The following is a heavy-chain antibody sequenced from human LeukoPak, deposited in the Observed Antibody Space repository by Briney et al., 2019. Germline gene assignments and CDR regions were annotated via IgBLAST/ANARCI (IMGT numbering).Heavy chain of an antibody. J-gene: IGHJ3*02. V-gene: IGHV3-73*01. Sequence: GGSLRLSCAASGFTFSASAMHWVRQASGQGLEWVGRIRSKPNNYATAYAASVQGRFTISRDDSKNTAYLQMNSRKTDHTAVYYCTGLGDFGDYRDAFDIWGQGTMVTVSS. CDR3: TGLGDFGDYRDAFDI. D-gene: IGHD4-17*01. CDR1: GFTFSASA. CDR2: IRSKPNNYAT.